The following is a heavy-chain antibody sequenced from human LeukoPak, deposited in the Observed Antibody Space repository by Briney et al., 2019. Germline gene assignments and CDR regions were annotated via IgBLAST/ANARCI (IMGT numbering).Heavy chain of an antibody. CDR3: AGTYSSGWGLHYYYYMDV. D-gene: IGHD6-19*01. CDR1: GASVSTSRYY. J-gene: IGHJ6*03. Sequence: PSETLSLTCVVSGASVSTSRYYWGWIRQPPGKGLEWIGNIYYSGSTYYNASLKSRVTISVDKSKNQFSLKLSSVTAADTAVYYCAGTYSSGWGLHYYYYMDVWGKGTTVTVSS. V-gene: IGHV4-39*07. CDR2: IYYSGST.